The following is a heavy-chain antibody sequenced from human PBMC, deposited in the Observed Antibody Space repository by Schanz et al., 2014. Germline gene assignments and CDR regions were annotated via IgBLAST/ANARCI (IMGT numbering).Heavy chain of an antibody. J-gene: IGHJ4*02. D-gene: IGHD6-6*01. V-gene: IGHV1-69*04. CDR2: IIPIHGIV. CDR3: ARDQSAYTNSSDVRYFDY. CDR1: GGTFSTYP. Sequence: QVQLVQSGAEVKKPGSSMKVSCKASGGTFSTYPINWLRQAPGQGLEWMGRIIPIHGIVNYAQRFQDRVRITADKSTSTAYMDLRSLRSDDTAVYYCARDQSAYTNSSDVRYFDYWGQGSLVTVSP.